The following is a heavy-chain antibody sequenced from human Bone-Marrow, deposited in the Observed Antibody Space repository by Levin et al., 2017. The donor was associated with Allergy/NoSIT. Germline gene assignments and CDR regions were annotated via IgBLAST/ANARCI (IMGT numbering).Heavy chain of an antibody. CDR3: ARPFPHAGNSGFVY. J-gene: IGHJ4*02. CDR1: GYTFSTYW. D-gene: IGHD4-23*01. Sequence: GESLKISCKGSGYTFSTYWIGWVRQMPGKGLEWMGIIYPADSDTRYSSSFQGQVTISVDRSVSTAYLQWSSLQASDSAMYYCARPFPHAGNSGFVYWGQGTQVTVSS. V-gene: IGHV5-51*01. CDR2: IYPADSDT.